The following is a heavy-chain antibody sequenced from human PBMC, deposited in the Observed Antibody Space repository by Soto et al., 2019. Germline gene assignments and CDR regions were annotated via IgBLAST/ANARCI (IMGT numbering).Heavy chain of an antibody. CDR1: GGTFSSYT. D-gene: IGHD2-15*01. CDR2: IIPILGIA. J-gene: IGHJ6*02. V-gene: IGHV1-69*02. CDR3: AXXEYCSGGSCYHYYYYGMDV. Sequence: QVQLVQSGAEVKKPGSSVKVSCKASGGTFSSYTISWVRQAPGQGLEWMGRIIPILGIANYAQKFQGRVTITAEKSTSTAYMELXXXXXEDTAVXYCAXXEYCSGGSCYHYYYYGMDVWGQGTTVTVSS.